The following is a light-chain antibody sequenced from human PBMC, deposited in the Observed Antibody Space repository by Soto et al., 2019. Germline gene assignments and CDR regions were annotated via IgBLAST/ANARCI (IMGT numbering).Light chain of an antibody. V-gene: IGKV1-33*01. J-gene: IGKJ5*01. CDR1: QDMSNE. Sequence: DLQMTQSPSSLSASVGDRVTITCQASQDMSNEVNWYQQKPGKVPKLLIYDASNLETGVPSRFSGSGSGTDFTFTISSLQPEDIATYYCQQYDNLQITFGQGTRLEIK. CDR3: QQYDNLQIT. CDR2: DAS.